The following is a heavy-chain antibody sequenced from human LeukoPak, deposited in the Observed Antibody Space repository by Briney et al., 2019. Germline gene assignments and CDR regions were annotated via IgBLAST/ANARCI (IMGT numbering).Heavy chain of an antibody. D-gene: IGHD2-21*01. V-gene: IGHV1-69*01. CDR1: GGTFNNYA. CDR2: IIPIFDTS. J-gene: IGHJ4*02. Sequence: ASVKVSCKASGGTFNNYAISWVRQAPGQGLEWMGGIIPIFDTSNYAQKFQGRVTITADESTSTAYMELSSLKSEDTAVYYCARDQGYCGGDCYSSFDYWGQGTLVTVSS. CDR3: ARDQGYCGGDCYSSFDY.